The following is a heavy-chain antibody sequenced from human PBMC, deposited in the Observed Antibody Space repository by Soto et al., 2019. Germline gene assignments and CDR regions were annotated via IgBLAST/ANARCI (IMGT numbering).Heavy chain of an antibody. J-gene: IGHJ4*02. CDR1: GDSVSSNSVA. CDR3: AREMDSGIAVAGIDY. V-gene: IGHV6-1*01. CDR2: TYYRSKWYN. Sequence: PSQTLSLTCAISGDSVSSNSVAWNWIRQSPSRGLEWLGRTYYRSKWYNDYAVSVKSRITINPDTSKNQSSLQLNSVTPEDTAVYYCAREMDSGIAVAGIDYWGQGTLVTVSS. D-gene: IGHD6-19*01.